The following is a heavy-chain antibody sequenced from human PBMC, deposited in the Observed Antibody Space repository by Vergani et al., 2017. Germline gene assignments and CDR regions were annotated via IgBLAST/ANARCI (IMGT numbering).Heavy chain of an antibody. J-gene: IGHJ6*03. CDR3: ARGRLVTTVTTGGYYYYYMDV. CDR1: GGPFKNSA. V-gene: IGHV1-69*13. Sequence: QVQLVQSGAEVKKPGSSVKVSCKASGGPFKNSAFSWVRQVPGQGLEWMGRIITFFGTANYAQKFQGRVTITADESTSTAYMELSSLRSEDTAVYYCARGRLVTTVTTGGYYYYYMDVWGKXP. D-gene: IGHD4-17*01. CDR2: IITFFGTA.